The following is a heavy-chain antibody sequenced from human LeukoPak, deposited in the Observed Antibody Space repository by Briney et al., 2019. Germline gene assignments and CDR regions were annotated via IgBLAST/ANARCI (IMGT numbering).Heavy chain of an antibody. J-gene: IGHJ4*02. D-gene: IGHD2-15*01. Sequence: GGSLRLSCAASGFTFTTYAMTWVRQAPGKGLEWVSVIGSGGSTNYADSVKGRFTVSRDNSKNTLYLQMNSLRAEDAAVYYCARQIGYCSSGTCYFDFWGQGSLVTVSS. CDR3: ARQIGYCSSGTCYFDF. CDR2: IGSGGST. CDR1: GFTFTTYA. V-gene: IGHV3-23*01.